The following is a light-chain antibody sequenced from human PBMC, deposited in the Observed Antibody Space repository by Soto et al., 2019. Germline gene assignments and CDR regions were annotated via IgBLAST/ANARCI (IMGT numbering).Light chain of an antibody. CDR2: GAS. Sequence: ESVLTQSPGTLSLSPGERATLSCRASQSISSNYLAWYQQKPGQAPRLLISGASTRATGIPDRFSGSGSGTDFTLTISRLEPDDSAVYYCQQYGSSPTWTFGQGTKVDIK. V-gene: IGKV3-20*01. CDR1: QSISSNY. J-gene: IGKJ1*01. CDR3: QQYGSSPTWT.